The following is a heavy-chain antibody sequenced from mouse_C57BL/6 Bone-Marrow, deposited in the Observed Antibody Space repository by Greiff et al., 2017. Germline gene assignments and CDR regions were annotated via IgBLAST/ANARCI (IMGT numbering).Heavy chain of an antibody. CDR2: IYPGDGDT. CDR3: AFTTVVGNYFDY. D-gene: IGHD1-1*01. J-gene: IGHJ2*01. CDR1: GYAFSSSW. V-gene: IGHV1-82*01. Sequence: VQLQQSGPELVKPGASVKISCKASGYAFSSSWMNWVKQRPGKGLEWIGRIYPGDGDTNYNGKFKGKATLTADKSSSTAYMQLSSLTSEDSAVDFCAFTTVVGNYFDYWGQGTTLTVSS.